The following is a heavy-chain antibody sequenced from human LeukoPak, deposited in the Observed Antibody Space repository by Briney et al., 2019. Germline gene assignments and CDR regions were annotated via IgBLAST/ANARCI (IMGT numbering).Heavy chain of an antibody. V-gene: IGHV3-21*01. D-gene: IGHD2-21*02. CDR2: ISSSSSYI. Sequence: GGSLRLSCAASGFTFSDYYMSWVRQAPGKGLEWVSSISSSSSYIYYADSVKGRFTISRDNAKNSLYLQMNSLRAEDTAVYYCARTNPCGGDCYSFDYWGQGTLVTVSS. CDR3: ARTNPCGGDCYSFDY. J-gene: IGHJ4*02. CDR1: GFTFSDYY.